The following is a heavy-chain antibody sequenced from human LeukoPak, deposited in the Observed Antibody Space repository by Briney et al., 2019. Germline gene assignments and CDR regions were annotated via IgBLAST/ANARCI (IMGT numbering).Heavy chain of an antibody. CDR2: INHSGST. CDR3: ARKGDSSGYYPTNFDY. D-gene: IGHD3-22*01. J-gene: IGHJ4*02. CDR1: GGSFSGYY. V-gene: IGHV4-34*01. Sequence: PSETLSLTCAVYGGSFSGYYWSWIRQPPGKGLEWIGEINHSGSTNYNPSLKSRVTISVDTSKNQFSLKLSSLTAADTAVYYCARKGDSSGYYPTNFDYWGQGTLVTASS.